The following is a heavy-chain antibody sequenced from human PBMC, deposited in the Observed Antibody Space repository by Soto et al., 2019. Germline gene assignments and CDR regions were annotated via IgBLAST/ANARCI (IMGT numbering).Heavy chain of an antibody. J-gene: IGHJ4*02. CDR1: GGSISSSNW. D-gene: IGHD2-2*01. Sequence: QVQLQESGPGLVKPSGTLSLTCAVSGGSISSSNWWSWVRQPPGKGLEWIGEIYHSGSTNYNPSLKSRVSISVEQSKNQFALKLSSVTAADTAVYYCARYCSSTSRPFDYWGQGTLVTVSS. CDR2: IYHSGST. CDR3: ARYCSSTSRPFDY. V-gene: IGHV4-4*02.